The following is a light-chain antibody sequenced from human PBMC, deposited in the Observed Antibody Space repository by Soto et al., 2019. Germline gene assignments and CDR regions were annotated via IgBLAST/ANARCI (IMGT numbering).Light chain of an antibody. CDR2: DEN. V-gene: IGLV1-51*01. CDR1: SSNIGGNS. J-gene: IGLJ1*01. Sequence: QSVLTQPPSVSAAPGQKVTISCSGSSSNIGGNSVSWYQQLPGTAPKLLIYDENKXPSGIPDRFSGSKSGTSATLGITGFQTGDEADYYCGSWDSSLSAYVFGTGTKVT. CDR3: GSWDSSLSAYV.